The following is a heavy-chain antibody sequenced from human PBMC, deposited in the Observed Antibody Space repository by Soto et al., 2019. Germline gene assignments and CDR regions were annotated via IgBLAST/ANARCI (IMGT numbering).Heavy chain of an antibody. V-gene: IGHV3-64D*06. CDR1: GFTFSSYA. CDR2: ISSNGGST. J-gene: IGHJ6*02. D-gene: IGHD3-10*01. CDR3: VKGPTDYYGSGSYFPPYYYYGMDV. Sequence: PGGSLRLSCSASGFTFSSYAMHWVRQAPGKGLEYVSAISSNGGSTYCADSVKGRFTISRDNSKNTLYLQMSSLRAEDTAVYYCVKGPTDYYGSGSYFPPYYYYGMDVWGQGTTVTVSS.